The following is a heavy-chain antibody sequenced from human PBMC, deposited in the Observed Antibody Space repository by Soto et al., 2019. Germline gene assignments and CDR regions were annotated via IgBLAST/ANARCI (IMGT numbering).Heavy chain of an antibody. D-gene: IGHD5-18*01. CDR3: ACISSRGYSYGFYYYGMDV. Sequence: SETLSLTCTVSGGSISSSSDYWGWIRQPPGKGLEWIGSIFYSGSTYYNPSLKSRVTISVDTSKNQFSLKLTSETAADTAVYYRACISSRGYSYGFYYYGMDVWGQGTSVT. J-gene: IGHJ6*02. CDR2: IFYSGST. V-gene: IGHV4-39*01. CDR1: GGSISSSSDY.